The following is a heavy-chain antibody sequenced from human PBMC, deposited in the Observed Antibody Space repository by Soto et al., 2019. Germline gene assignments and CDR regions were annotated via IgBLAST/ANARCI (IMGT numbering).Heavy chain of an antibody. CDR3: AKFPLERQGHYFDY. J-gene: IGHJ4*02. V-gene: IGHV3-23*01. D-gene: IGHD1-1*01. Sequence: GGSLRLSCAASGFTFSSYAMSWVRQAPGKGLEWVSAISGSGGSTYYVDSVKGRFTISRDNSKNTLYLQMNSLRAEDTAVYYCAKFPLERQGHYFDYWGQGTLVTVSS. CDR1: GFTFSSYA. CDR2: ISGSGGST.